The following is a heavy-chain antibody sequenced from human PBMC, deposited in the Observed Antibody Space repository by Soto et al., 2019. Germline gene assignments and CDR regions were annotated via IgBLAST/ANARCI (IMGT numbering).Heavy chain of an antibody. CDR2: ISTYNGNT. J-gene: IGHJ6*02. D-gene: IGHD3-9*01. Sequence: QVQLVQSGAEVKKPGASVKVSCKASGYTFTSYGISWVRQAPGQGLEWMGWISTYNGNTNYAQKLQGRVTMTTDTSTSTAYRELRSLRSDDTAVYYCARAVQYDILTGYYADDYYYGMDVWGQGTTVTVSS. V-gene: IGHV1-18*01. CDR3: ARAVQYDILTGYYADDYYYGMDV. CDR1: GYTFTSYG.